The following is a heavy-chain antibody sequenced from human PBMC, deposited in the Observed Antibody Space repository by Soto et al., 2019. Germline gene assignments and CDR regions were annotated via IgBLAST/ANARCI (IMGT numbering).Heavy chain of an antibody. CDR2: INAGNGNT. CDR1: GYTFTSYA. Sequence: GASVQVSCKASGYTFTSYAMHWARQAPAQRLEWMGCINAGNGNTKYSQKFQGRVTITRDTSASTAYMELSSLRSEYTALYYCVSDDIVLGIDYWGLGTLVTVSS. J-gene: IGHJ4*02. D-gene: IGHD2-8*02. V-gene: IGHV1-3*01. CDR3: VSDDIVLGIDY.